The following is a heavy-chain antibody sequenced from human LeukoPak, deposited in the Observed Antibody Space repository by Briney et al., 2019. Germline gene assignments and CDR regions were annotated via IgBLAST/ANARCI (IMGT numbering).Heavy chain of an antibody. J-gene: IGHJ4*02. CDR1: GGSINSNNYY. CDR3: ARDHCSSTSCYNDY. Sequence: SETLSLTCTVSGGSINSNNYYWGWIRQPPGKGLEWIGSIYYTGSTYYNPSLKSRVTISVDTSKNQFSLKLSSVTAADTAVYYCARDHCSSTSCYNDYWGQGTLVTVSS. V-gene: IGHV4-39*07. D-gene: IGHD2-2*02. CDR2: IYYTGST.